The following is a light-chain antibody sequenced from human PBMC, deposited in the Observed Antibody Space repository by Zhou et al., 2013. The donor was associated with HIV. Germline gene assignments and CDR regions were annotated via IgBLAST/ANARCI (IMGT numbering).Light chain of an antibody. CDR1: QSISSW. Sequence: DIQMTQSPSTLSASVGDRVTITCRASQSISSWLAWYQQKPGKAPKLLIYEASSLERGVPSRFSGSGSGTEFTLTISSLQPDDLATYYCQQYNGYPRTFGQGTKVEIK. CDR2: EAS. CDR3: QQYNGYPRT. V-gene: IGKV1-5*03. J-gene: IGKJ1*01.